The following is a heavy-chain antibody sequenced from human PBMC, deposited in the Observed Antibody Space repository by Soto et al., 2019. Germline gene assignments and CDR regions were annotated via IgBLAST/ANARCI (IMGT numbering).Heavy chain of an antibody. J-gene: IGHJ3*02. CDR2: IDTSGSTT. Sequence: EVQLVESGGGSVQPGGSLRLSCAASGFTFSSYSMSWVRQGPGKGLEWVSYIDTSGSTTYYADSVKGRFAISRDNAKNSLYLQVNSLRDEDTAVYYCATDRLSGYRREAFDIWGQGTMVTVSS. CDR3: ATDRLSGYRREAFDI. D-gene: IGHD7-27*01. CDR1: GFTFSSYS. V-gene: IGHV3-48*02.